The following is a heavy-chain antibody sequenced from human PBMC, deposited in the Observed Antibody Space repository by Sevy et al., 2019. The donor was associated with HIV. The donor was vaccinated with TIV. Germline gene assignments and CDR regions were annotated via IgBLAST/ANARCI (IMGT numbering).Heavy chain of an antibody. CDR2: IYYSGST. D-gene: IGHD3-3*01. CDR1: GGSISSSSYY. J-gene: IGHJ5*02. CDR3: ARLKGLRFLVWFDP. Sequence: SETLSLTCTVSGGSISSSSYYWGWIRQPPGKGLEWIGSIYYSGSTYYNPSLKSRVTISVDTSKNQFSLKLSPVTAADTAVYYCARLKGLRFLVWFDPWGQGTLVTVSS. V-gene: IGHV4-39*01.